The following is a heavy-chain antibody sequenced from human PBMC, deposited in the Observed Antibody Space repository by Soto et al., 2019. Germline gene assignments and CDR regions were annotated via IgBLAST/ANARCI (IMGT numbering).Heavy chain of an antibody. V-gene: IGHV3-7*03. Sequence: EAQLVESGGGLVQPGGSLRLSCAASGFTFSNYWMSWVRQVPGKGLEWVANMNRDGTERYYVDSVKGRFTISRDNSKNSLFLQMNSLRAEDTAVYYCAKMSGSYYLGYLDHWGQGTLVTVSS. CDR1: GFTFSNYW. J-gene: IGHJ4*02. D-gene: IGHD1-26*01. CDR2: MNRDGTER. CDR3: AKMSGSYYLGYLDH.